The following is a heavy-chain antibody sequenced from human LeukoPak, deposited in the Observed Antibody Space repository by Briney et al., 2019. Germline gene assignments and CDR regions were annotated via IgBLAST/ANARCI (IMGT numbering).Heavy chain of an antibody. J-gene: IGHJ6*02. CDR3: ARGGYSYGNHYYYYGMDV. V-gene: IGHV1-2*02. D-gene: IGHD5-18*01. Sequence: SVKVSCKASGYTFTGYYMHWVRQAPGQGLEWMGWINPNSGGTNYAQKFQGRVTMTRDTSISTAYMELSRLRSDDTAVYYCARGGYSYGNHYYYYGMDVWGQGTTVTVSS. CDR1: GYTFTGYY. CDR2: INPNSGGT.